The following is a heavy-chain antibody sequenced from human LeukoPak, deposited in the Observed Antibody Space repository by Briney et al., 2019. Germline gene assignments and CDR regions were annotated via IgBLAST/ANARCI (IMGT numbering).Heavy chain of an antibody. D-gene: IGHD3-10*01. V-gene: IGHV4-59*12. CDR1: GGSISSYY. CDR3: ARAYYYGSGSYGLDY. Sequence: SETLSLTRTDSGGSISSYYWSWIRQPPGKGLEWIGYIYSSGSTNYNPSLKSRLTISVDASKNQFSLKLTSVTAADTAVYYCARAYYYGSGSYGLDYWGQGTLVTVSS. J-gene: IGHJ4*02. CDR2: IYSSGST.